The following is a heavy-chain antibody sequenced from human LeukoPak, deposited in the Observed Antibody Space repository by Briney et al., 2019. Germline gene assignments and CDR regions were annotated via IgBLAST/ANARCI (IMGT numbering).Heavy chain of an antibody. Sequence: GGSLRLSCAASGFTFDDYAMHWVRQAPGKGLEWVSGISRNSGSIGYADSVKGRFTISRDNAKNSLYLQMNSLRAEDMALYYCAKDQRRYSSGWPQCPWDYWGQGTLVTVSS. V-gene: IGHV3-9*03. CDR3: AKDQRRYSSGWPQCPWDY. CDR1: GFTFDDYA. D-gene: IGHD6-19*01. J-gene: IGHJ4*02. CDR2: ISRNSGSI.